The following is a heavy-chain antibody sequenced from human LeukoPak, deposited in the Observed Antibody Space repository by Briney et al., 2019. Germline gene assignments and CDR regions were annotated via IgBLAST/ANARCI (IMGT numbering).Heavy chain of an antibody. CDR3: VRDRTLGVRDGFILA. V-gene: IGHV3-48*01. CDR1: GFTFSAYN. J-gene: IGHJ5*02. CDR2: ISGSSSAI. D-gene: IGHD5-24*01. Sequence: GGSLRLSCAASGFTFSAYNMVWVRQAPGKGLEWLSYISGSSSAIYYADSVQGRFTISRDNAKNSLSLQMSSLRVEDTAVYYCVRDRTLGVRDGFILAWGQGTLVTVSS.